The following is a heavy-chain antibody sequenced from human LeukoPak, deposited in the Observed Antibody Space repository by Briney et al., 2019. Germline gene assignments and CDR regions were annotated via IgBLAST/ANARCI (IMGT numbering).Heavy chain of an antibody. Sequence: PGGSLRLSCVASGFTFSSFAMSWVRQAPGKGLEWVSTVGHSFGTTFYADSVKGRFTISRDNSKNMLYLQMNSLRAEDTAVYYCARVPRASSGWSDYWGQGTLVTVSS. V-gene: IGHV3-23*01. J-gene: IGHJ4*02. CDR1: GFTFSSFA. CDR3: ARVPRASSGWSDY. CDR2: VGHSFGTT. D-gene: IGHD6-19*01.